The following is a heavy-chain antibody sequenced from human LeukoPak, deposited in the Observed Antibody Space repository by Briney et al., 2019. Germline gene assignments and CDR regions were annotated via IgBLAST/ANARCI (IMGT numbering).Heavy chain of an antibody. CDR1: GYTFTSYA. CDR3: ARNGVASGWPDYFDY. J-gene: IGHJ4*02. CDR2: INAGSGNT. D-gene: IGHD6-19*01. Sequence: GASVKVSCKASGYTFTSYAMHWVRQAPGQRLEWMGWINAGSGNTKYSQKFQGRVTITRDTSARTAYMELSSLRSEDTAVYYCARNGVASGWPDYFDYWGQGTLVTVFS. V-gene: IGHV1-3*01.